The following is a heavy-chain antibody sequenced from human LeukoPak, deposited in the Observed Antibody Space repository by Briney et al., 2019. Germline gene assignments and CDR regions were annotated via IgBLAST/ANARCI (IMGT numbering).Heavy chain of an antibody. V-gene: IGHV1-8*01. CDR1: GYTFTSYD. D-gene: IGHD6-13*01. CDR3: ARKRVIAAAGTGPGWWFDP. J-gene: IGHJ5*02. CDR2: MNPNSGNT. Sequence: GASAKVSCKASGYTFTSYDINWVRQATGQGLEWMGWMNPNSGNTGYAQKFQGRVTMTRNTSISTAYMELSSLRSEDTAVYYCARKRVIAAAGTGPGWWFDPWGQGTLVTVSS.